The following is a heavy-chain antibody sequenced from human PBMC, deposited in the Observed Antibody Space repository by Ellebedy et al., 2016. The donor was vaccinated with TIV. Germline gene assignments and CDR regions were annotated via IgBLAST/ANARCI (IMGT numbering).Heavy chain of an antibody. V-gene: IGHV3-11*04. CDR1: GFTFTDFF. CDR2: MSVTGQTI. D-gene: IGHD2-2*01. Sequence: GESLKISCAASGFTFTDFFMTWVRQAPGKGLEWLSYMSVTGQTIFYADAVKGRFTISRDNANNLLFLEMNSLRAEDTAVYYCASSLSGTMTRNYWGQGTLVTVSS. J-gene: IGHJ4*02. CDR3: ASSLSGTMTRNY.